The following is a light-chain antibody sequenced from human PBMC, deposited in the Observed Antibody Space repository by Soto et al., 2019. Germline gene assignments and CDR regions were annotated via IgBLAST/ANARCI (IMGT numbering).Light chain of an antibody. V-gene: IGLV1-44*01. CDR2: SDN. CDR1: SSNIGSNT. J-gene: IGLJ2*01. Sequence: QSVLTQPPSASGTPGQRVTISCYGSSSNIGSNTVNWYQHLPGTAPKLLIYSDNLRPSGVPDRFSGSKSGTSASLAISGLQSEDEADYYCAAWDDGLNAVVFGGGTKLTVL. CDR3: AAWDDGLNAVV.